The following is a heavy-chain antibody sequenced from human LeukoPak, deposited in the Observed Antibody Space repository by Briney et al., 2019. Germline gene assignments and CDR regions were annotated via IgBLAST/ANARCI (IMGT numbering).Heavy chain of an antibody. V-gene: IGHV4-31*03. Sequence: PSETLSLTCTVSGGSISSGGYYWSWIRQHPGKGLEWMGYIYYSGSTYYNPSLKSRVTISVYTSKNQFSLKLSSVTAADTAVYYCARRDSGYSYFDYWGQGTLVTVSS. D-gene: IGHD3-22*01. CDR3: ARRDSGYSYFDY. CDR1: GGSISSGGYY. J-gene: IGHJ4*02. CDR2: IYYSGST.